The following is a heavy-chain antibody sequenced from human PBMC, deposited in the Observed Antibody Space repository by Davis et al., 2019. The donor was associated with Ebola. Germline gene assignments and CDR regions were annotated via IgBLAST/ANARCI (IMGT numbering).Heavy chain of an antibody. Sequence: SETLSLTCTVSGGSISSNSYNWGWIRQPPGKGLEWIGSIYYSGNTYYNPPLKSRVTISVDTSKNQFSLKVSSVTAADTAVYYCARRDGYSLSLGYWGQGTLVTVSS. D-gene: IGHD5-24*01. CDR3: ARRDGYSLSLGY. J-gene: IGHJ4*02. V-gene: IGHV4-39*01. CDR1: GGSISSNSYN. CDR2: IYYSGNT.